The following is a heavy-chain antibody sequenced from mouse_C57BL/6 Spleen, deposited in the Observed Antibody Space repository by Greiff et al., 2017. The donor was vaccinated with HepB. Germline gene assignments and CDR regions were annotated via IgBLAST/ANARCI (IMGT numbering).Heavy chain of an antibody. CDR1: GYTFTSYW. J-gene: IGHJ2*01. CDR3: TRSNYCGSSYFDY. V-gene: IGHV1-5*01. CDR2: IYPGNSDT. Sequence: VQLKESGTVLARPGASVKMSCKTSGYTFTSYWMHWVKQRPGQGLEWRGAIYPGNSDTSYNQTFKGKAKLTAVTSASTAYMELSSLTNEDSAVEYCTRSNYCGSSYFDYWGQGTTLTVSS. D-gene: IGHD1-1*01.